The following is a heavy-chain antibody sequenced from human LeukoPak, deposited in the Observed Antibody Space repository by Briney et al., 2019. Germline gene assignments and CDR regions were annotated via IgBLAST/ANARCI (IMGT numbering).Heavy chain of an antibody. CDR1: GYTFTSYY. V-gene: IGHV1-46*01. J-gene: IGHJ4*02. CDR2: INPTGGST. Sequence: ASVKVSCKASGYTFTSYYMHWVRQAPGQGLEWMGLINPTGGSTGYAQKFQGRVTMTTDTSTSTVYMELRSLRSDDTAVYYCARDDNYGSGQPDDWGQGTLVTVSS. D-gene: IGHD3-10*01. CDR3: ARDDNYGSGQPDD.